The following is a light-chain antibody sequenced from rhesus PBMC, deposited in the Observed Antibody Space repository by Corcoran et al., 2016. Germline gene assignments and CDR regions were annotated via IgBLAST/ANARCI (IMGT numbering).Light chain of an antibody. CDR2: AAS. Sequence: DIQMTQSPSSLSASVGDTVTITCRASQGISSYLNWFQQKPGKAPKLLIYAASSLESGAPSRFSGSGSGTDFTLTISSLQPEDFAVYYCLQHNSYPLTFGGGTKVELK. CDR3: LQHNSYPLT. CDR1: QGISSY. V-gene: IGKV1-28*03. J-gene: IGKJ4*01.